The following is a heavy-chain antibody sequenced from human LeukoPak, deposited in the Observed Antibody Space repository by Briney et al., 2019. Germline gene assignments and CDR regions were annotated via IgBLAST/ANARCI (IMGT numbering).Heavy chain of an antibody. CDR3: ARETNYYGSGSYSSFTWFDP. CDR1: GGSFSGYY. Sequence: PSETLSLTCAVYGGSFSGYYWSWIRQPPGKGLEWIGEINHSGSTNYNPSLKSRVTISVDTSKNQFSLKLSSVTAADTAVYYCARETNYYGSGSYSSFTWFDPWGQGTLVTVSS. J-gene: IGHJ5*02. D-gene: IGHD3-10*01. CDR2: INHSGST. V-gene: IGHV4-34*01.